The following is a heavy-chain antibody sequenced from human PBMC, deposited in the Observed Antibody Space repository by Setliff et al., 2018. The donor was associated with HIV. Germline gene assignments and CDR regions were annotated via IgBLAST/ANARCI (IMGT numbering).Heavy chain of an antibody. J-gene: IGHJ3*02. CDR3: AKVFAFGVDGFDI. D-gene: IGHD3-10*01. Sequence: GGSLRLSCAASGFNFRTYSMNWVRQAPGKGLEWVASISSSTAAIDYADSVKGRFAISRDNTGNSLYLQMNSLRVEDTAMYYCAKVFAFGVDGFDIWGQGTMVTVSS. CDR2: ISSSTAAI. V-gene: IGHV3-21*04. CDR1: GFNFRTYS.